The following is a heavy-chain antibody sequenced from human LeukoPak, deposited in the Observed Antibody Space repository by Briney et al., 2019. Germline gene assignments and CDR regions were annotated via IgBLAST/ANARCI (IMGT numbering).Heavy chain of an antibody. CDR2: INHSGST. D-gene: IGHD6-13*01. J-gene: IGHJ6*03. CDR3: ARDKMGSSDYYYYYMDV. V-gene: IGHV4-34*01. Sequence: SETLFLTCAVYGGSFSGYYWSWIRQPPGKGLEWIGEINHSGSTNYNPSLKSRVTISVDTSKNQFSLKLSSVTAADTAVYYCARDKMGSSDYYYYYMDVWGKGTTVTISS. CDR1: GGSFSGYY.